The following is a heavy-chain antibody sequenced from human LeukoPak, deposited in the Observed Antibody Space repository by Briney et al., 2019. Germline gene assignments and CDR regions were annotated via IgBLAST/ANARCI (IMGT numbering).Heavy chain of an antibody. CDR2: ISGSDGST. V-gene: IGHV3-23*01. D-gene: IGHD6-13*01. J-gene: IGHJ4*02. Sequence: GGSLRLSCAASGFTFSSYAMSWVRQAPGKGLEWVSAISGSDGSTYYADSVKGRFTISRDNSKNTLYLQMDSLRADDTALYYCAKDAFIGRQRLVGNFDYWGQGTLVTVSS. CDR1: GFTFSSYA. CDR3: AKDAFIGRQRLVGNFDY.